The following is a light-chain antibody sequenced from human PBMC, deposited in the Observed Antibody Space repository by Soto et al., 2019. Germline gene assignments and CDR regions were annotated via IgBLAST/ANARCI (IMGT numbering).Light chain of an antibody. CDR1: QSVSSN. Sequence: EIVMTQSPATLSVSPGERATLSCRASQSVSSNLAWYQQKPGQAPRLLIYGASTRATGIPARFSGSGSGTEVTLTISSLQSEDFAVYYCQQPTFGQGTKVEIK. CDR2: GAS. CDR3: QQPT. V-gene: IGKV3-15*01. J-gene: IGKJ1*01.